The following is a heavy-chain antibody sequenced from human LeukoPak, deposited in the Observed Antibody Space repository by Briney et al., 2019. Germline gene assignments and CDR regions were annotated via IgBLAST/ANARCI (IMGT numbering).Heavy chain of an antibody. CDR2: ISVGGGDT. V-gene: IGHV3-23*01. CDR3: AKPLWSGPFNYYGMDV. Sequence: GGSLRLSCEASGFIFSSYVMGRVRQAPGKGLEWVSSISVGGGDTFTADSVKGRFTITRENSKNTLYLQMMGLRVEDTAVYYCAKPLWSGPFNYYGMDVWGQGTTVTVSS. CDR1: GFIFSSYV. J-gene: IGHJ6*02. D-gene: IGHD3-3*01.